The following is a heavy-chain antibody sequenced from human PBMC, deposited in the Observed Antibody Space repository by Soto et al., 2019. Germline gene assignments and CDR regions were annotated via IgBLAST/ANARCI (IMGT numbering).Heavy chain of an antibody. V-gene: IGHV1-69*02. CDR2: IIPILGIA. CDR1: GGTFSSYT. CDR3: ARVLDYHNWFDP. J-gene: IGHJ5*02. D-gene: IGHD3-10*01. Sequence: QVQLVQSGAEVKKPGSSVKVSCKASGGTFSSYTISWVRQAPGQGLEWMGRIIPILGIANYAQKFQGRVTITAEKSTSTAYMELSSLRSEDTAVYYCARVLDYHNWFDPWGQGTLVTVSS.